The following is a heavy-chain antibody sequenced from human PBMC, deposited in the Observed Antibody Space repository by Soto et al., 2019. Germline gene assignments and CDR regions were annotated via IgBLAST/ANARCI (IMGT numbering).Heavy chain of an antibody. CDR2: INHSGST. Sequence: SETLSLTCAVYGGSFSGYYWSWIRQPPGKGLEWIGEINHSGSTNYNPSLKSRVTISVDTSKNQFSLKLSSVTAADTAVYYCARETYYYGSGSSHLTDSGGQGTLVTVSS. CDR1: GGSFSGYY. J-gene: IGHJ4*02. CDR3: ARETYYYGSGSSHLTDS. V-gene: IGHV4-34*01. D-gene: IGHD3-10*01.